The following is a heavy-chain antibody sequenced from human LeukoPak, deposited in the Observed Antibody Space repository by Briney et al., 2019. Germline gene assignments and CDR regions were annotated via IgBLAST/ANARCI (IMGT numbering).Heavy chain of an antibody. D-gene: IGHD4-23*01. CDR2: IYSSGIT. Sequence: SETLSLTCTVSGDSISNYYWSWIRQPAGEGLEWIGRIYSSGITNYNPSLKSRVTMSVGTSKNQFSLKLSSVTAADTAVYYCARDGVYGNSRYFDSWGQGALVTVSS. V-gene: IGHV4-4*07. J-gene: IGHJ4*02. CDR3: ARDGVYGNSRYFDS. CDR1: GDSISNYY.